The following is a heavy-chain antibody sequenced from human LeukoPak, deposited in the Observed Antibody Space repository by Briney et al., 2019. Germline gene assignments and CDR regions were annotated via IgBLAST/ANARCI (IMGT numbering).Heavy chain of an antibody. J-gene: IGHJ5*02. D-gene: IGHD6-13*01. V-gene: IGHV1-69*06. Sequence: SVKVSCKASGGTFSSCAISWVRQAPGQGLEWMGGIIPIFGTAKYAQNFQGRVSIAADRSTSTAYMELSSLRSEDTAVYYCARDRLQLVYGNWFDPWGQGTLVTVSS. CDR3: ARDRLQLVYGNWFDP. CDR1: GGTFSSCA. CDR2: IIPIFGTA.